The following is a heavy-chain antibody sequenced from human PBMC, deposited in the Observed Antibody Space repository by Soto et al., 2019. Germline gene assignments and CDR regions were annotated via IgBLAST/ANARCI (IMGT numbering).Heavy chain of an antibody. Sequence: QLQLQESGPGLVKPSETLSLTCTVSGGSISSSSYYWGWIRQPPGTGLEWIGSIYYSGSTYYNPSLKSRVTIAVDTSKNQFSLKLSAVTAADTAVYYCARGFRSGFLDWFDPWGQGTLVTVSS. D-gene: IGHD3-10*01. V-gene: IGHV4-39*01. J-gene: IGHJ5*02. CDR2: IYYSGST. CDR1: GGSISSSSYY. CDR3: ARGFRSGFLDWFDP.